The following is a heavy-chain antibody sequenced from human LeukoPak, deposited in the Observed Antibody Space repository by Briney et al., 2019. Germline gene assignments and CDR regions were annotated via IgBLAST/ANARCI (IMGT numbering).Heavy chain of an antibody. Sequence: SETLSLTCTVSGGSISGYYWSWIRQSAGKGLEWIGHIYTRGTYDYNPSLQSRVTMSIDMSENQFSLKLSSVTAADTAVYYCARAAEGGSYYYAFDIWGQGTMVTVSS. D-gene: IGHD1-26*01. CDR2: IYTRGTY. J-gene: IGHJ3*02. CDR1: GGSISGYY. CDR3: ARAAEGGSYYYAFDI. V-gene: IGHV4-4*07.